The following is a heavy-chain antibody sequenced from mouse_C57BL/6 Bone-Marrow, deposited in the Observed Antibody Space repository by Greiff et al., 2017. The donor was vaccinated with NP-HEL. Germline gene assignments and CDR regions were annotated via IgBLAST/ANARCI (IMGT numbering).Heavy chain of an antibody. J-gene: IGHJ3*01. V-gene: IGHV5-17*01. CDR1: GFTFSDYG. Sequence: EVMLVESGGGLVKPGGSLKLSCAASGFTFSDYGMHWVRQAPEKGLDWVAYISSGSSTIYYADTVKGRFTSSRDNAKITLFLQRTRLRSEDTAMYYCARPIYLWFAYWGQGTLVTVSA. CDR3: ARPIYLWFAY. D-gene: IGHD1-1*01. CDR2: ISSGSSTI.